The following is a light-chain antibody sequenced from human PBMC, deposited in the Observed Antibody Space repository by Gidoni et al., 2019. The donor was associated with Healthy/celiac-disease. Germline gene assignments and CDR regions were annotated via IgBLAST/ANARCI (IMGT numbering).Light chain of an antibody. Sequence: DIRMTQSPSSLSASVGDRVTITCRASQSIGNYINWFQQQPGRAPRLLIYGASTLGNAVPSRFGGSGSGTDFTLTISNLQPEDFDTYYCHQTYSIPWTFGQGTKVEIK. J-gene: IGKJ1*01. CDR3: HQTYSIPWT. CDR1: QSIGNY. V-gene: IGKV1-39*01. CDR2: GAS.